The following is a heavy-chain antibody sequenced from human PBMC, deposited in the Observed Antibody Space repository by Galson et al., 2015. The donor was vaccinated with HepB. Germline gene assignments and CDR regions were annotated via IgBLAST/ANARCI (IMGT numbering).Heavy chain of an antibody. J-gene: IGHJ4*02. CDR2: IIPVFGAA. V-gene: IGHV1-69*13. CDR3: ARARRMVVTASVFDY. CDR1: GCTFSSYA. Sequence: SVKVSCKASGCTFSSYAINWVRQAPGQGLEWMGGIIPVFGAANYAQKFQGRVTMTADESTGTAYMELSSLRSEDTAVYYCARARRMVVTASVFDYWGQGTLVTVSS. D-gene: IGHD2-21*02.